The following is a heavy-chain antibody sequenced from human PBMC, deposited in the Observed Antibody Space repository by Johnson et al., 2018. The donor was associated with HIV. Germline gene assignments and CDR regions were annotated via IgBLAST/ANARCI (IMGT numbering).Heavy chain of an antibody. V-gene: IGHV3-30*19. D-gene: IGHD6-19*01. Sequence: QVQLVESGGGVVQPGRSLRLSCAASGFTFSSYGMHWVRQAPGKGLEWVAVISYDGGNNYYADSVKGRFTISRDNSKNTLYLHMNSLRAEDTAVYYCAKEQWLIWGQGTMVTVSS. J-gene: IGHJ3*02. CDR3: AKEQWLI. CDR1: GFTFSSYG. CDR2: ISYDGGNN.